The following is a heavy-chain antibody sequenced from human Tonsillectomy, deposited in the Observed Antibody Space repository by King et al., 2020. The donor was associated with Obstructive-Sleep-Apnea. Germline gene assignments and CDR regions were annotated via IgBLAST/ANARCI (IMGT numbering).Heavy chain of an antibody. Sequence: VQLVESGGGLVKPGGSLRLSCAASGFTFSRYSMNWVRQAPGKGLEWVSSISSSSGYIYYADSLKGRFTVSRDNAKNSLYLQMNSLRAEDTAVYYCARTGGAPYFDYWGQGTLVTVSS. V-gene: IGHV3-21*01. D-gene: IGHD1-26*01. CDR3: ARTGGAPYFDY. CDR2: ISSSSGYI. CDR1: GFTFSRYS. J-gene: IGHJ4*02.